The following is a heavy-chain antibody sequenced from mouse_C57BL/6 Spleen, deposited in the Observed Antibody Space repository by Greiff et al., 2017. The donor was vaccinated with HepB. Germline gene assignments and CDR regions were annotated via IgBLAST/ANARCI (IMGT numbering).Heavy chain of an antibody. CDR3: ARSSGDYDKRGDY. CDR2: INPGSGGN. V-gene: IGHV1-54*01. J-gene: IGHJ2*01. Sequence: QVQLQQSGAELVRPGPSVKVSCKASGYAFTNYLIEWVKQRPGQGLEWIGVINPGSGGNNYNEKFKGKATLTADKSSSTAYMQLSSLTCEDSAVYFCARSSGDYDKRGDYWGQGTTLTVSS. CDR1: GYAFTNYL. D-gene: IGHD2-4*01.